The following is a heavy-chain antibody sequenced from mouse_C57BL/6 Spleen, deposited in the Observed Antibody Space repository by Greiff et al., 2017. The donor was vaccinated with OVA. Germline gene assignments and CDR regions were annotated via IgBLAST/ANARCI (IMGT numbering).Heavy chain of an antibody. V-gene: IGHV1-15*01. CDR3: TNFDD. J-gene: IGHJ2*01. Sequence: QVQLQQPGAELVRPGASVTLSCKASGYTFTDYEMHWVKQTPVHGLEWIGAIDPETGGTAYNQKFKGKAILTADKSSSTAYMELRSLTSEDSAVCYCTNFDDWGKGTTLTVSS. CDR1: GYTFTDYE. CDR2: IDPETGGT.